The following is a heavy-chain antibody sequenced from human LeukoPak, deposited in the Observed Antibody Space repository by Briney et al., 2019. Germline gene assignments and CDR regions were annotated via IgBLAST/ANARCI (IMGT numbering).Heavy chain of an antibody. CDR2: IIPILGIA. CDR1: GGTFSSYA. CDR3: ARTSPSYGDYVLNDRAFDI. V-gene: IGHV1-69*04. Sequence: SVKVSCKASGGTFSSYAISWVRQAPGQGLEWMGRIIPILGIANYAQKFQGRVTITADKSTSTAYMELSSLRSEDTAVYYCARTSPSYGDYVLNDRAFDIWGQGTMVTVSS. D-gene: IGHD4-17*01. J-gene: IGHJ3*02.